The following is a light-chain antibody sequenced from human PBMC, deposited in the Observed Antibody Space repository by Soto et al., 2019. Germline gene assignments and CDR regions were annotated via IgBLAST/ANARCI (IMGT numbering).Light chain of an antibody. Sequence: EIVRTQSPATLSVSPGERATLSCRASQRVSSNLAWYQQKPGQAPTLLIYGASTRATGIPARFSGSGSGTEFTLTISSLQSEDFAVYYCQQYNNWPPTFGQGTKVEIK. J-gene: IGKJ1*01. CDR2: GAS. CDR1: QRVSSN. CDR3: QQYNNWPPT. V-gene: IGKV3-15*01.